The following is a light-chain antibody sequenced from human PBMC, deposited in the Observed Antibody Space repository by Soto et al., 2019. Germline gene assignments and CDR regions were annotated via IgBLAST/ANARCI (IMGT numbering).Light chain of an antibody. CDR3: QQYNTYSPWA. J-gene: IGKJ1*01. V-gene: IGKV1-5*03. CDR2: KAS. CDR1: QSIGIW. Sequence: DIPMTQSPSTLSASVGDRATITCRASQSIGIWLAWYQQKPGKAPNLLIYKASSLETEVPSRFSGSGSGTEFTLTISSLQPDDFATYYCQQYNTYSPWAFGQGTKVEIK.